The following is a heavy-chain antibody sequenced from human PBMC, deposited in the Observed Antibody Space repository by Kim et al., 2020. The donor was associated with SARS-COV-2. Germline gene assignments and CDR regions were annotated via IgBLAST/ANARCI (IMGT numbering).Heavy chain of an antibody. J-gene: IGHJ1*01. V-gene: IGHV3-30*04. Sequence: GGSLRLSCEASGLPFRSFAFQWVRQAPGRGLEWVAVISYDGNIRDSADSVKGRFTISRDDSKHTVYLQMDNLGPEDTAVYYCAGRYDSLPYWGQGTPVTV. CDR1: GLPFRSFA. CDR3: AGRYDSLPY. D-gene: IGHD3-16*01. CDR2: ISYDGNIR.